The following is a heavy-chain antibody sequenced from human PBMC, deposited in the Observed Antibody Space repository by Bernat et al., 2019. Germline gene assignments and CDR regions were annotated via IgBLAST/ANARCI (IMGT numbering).Heavy chain of an antibody. Sequence: QVQLVQSGAEVKKPGASVKVSCKASGYTFTGYYMHWVRQAPGQGLEWMGWINPNSGGTNYAQKFQGWVTMTRDTSISTAYMEPSRLRSDDTAVYYCARMTYYYDSSGYSPYFDYWGQGTLVTVSS. CDR3: ARMTYYYDSSGYSPYFDY. CDR2: INPNSGGT. J-gene: IGHJ4*02. CDR1: GYTFTGYY. V-gene: IGHV1-2*04. D-gene: IGHD3-22*01.